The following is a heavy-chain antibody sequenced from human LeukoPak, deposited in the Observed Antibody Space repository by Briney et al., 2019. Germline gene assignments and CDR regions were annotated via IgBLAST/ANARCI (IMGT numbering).Heavy chain of an antibody. CDR1: GYTFTGYY. Sequence: ASVKVSCKASGYTFTGYYMHWVRQAPGQGPEWMGIINPRGGSTDYAQKFQGRVTMTSDTSTSTVYMELHSLRSEDTAVYFCARVGITAATADYWGQGTLVTVSS. J-gene: IGHJ4*02. CDR2: INPRGGST. V-gene: IGHV1-46*01. D-gene: IGHD4-23*01. CDR3: ARVGITAATADY.